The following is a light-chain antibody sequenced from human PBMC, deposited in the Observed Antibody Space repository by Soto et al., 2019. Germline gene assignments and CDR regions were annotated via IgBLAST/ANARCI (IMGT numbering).Light chain of an antibody. CDR2: DAS. CDR1: QDISNY. CDR3: QQYDNHPFT. Sequence: DIQMNQSPSSLYASVGDRVTITCQASQDISNYLHWYQQKPGKAPKVLNYDASNLETGVPPRFRGTGYGTDFTFNISSLQAGDIGTYYGQQYDNHPFTFGPGTTVDFK. J-gene: IGKJ3*01. V-gene: IGKV1-33*01.